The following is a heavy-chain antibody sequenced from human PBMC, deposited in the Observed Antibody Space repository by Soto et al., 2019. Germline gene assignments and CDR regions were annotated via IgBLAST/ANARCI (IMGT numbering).Heavy chain of an antibody. J-gene: IGHJ6*02. CDR1: GYTFTSYG. CDR2: ISAYNGNT. V-gene: IGHV1-18*01. D-gene: IGHD6-13*01. Sequence: ASVKVSCKASGYTFTSYGISWVRQAPGQGLEWMGWISAYNGNTNYAQKLQGRVTMTTDTSTSTAYMELSSLRSEDTAVYYCARSSIAAAGTPYYYYYYGMDVWGQGTTVTVSS. CDR3: ARSSIAAAGTPYYYYYYGMDV.